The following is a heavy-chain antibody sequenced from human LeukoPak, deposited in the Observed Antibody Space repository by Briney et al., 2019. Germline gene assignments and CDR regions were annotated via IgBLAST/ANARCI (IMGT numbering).Heavy chain of an antibody. Sequence: SETLSLTCAVYGGSFSGYYWSWIRQPPGKGLEWIGEINHSGSTNYNPSLKSRVTISVDTSKNQFSLKLSSVTAADTAVYYCARGGYSYGYVYWGQGTLVTVSS. V-gene: IGHV4-34*01. CDR1: GGSFSGYY. D-gene: IGHD5-18*01. CDR2: INHSGST. J-gene: IGHJ4*02. CDR3: ARGGYSYGYVY.